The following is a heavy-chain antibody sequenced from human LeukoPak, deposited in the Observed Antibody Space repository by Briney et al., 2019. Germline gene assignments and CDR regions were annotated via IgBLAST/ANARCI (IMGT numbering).Heavy chain of an antibody. D-gene: IGHD3-16*01. J-gene: IGHJ4*02. CDR1: GYTFTNYY. V-gene: IGHV1-46*01. CDR3: ARSSFLWYFDS. CDR2: ILPGGGST. Sequence: GASVKVSCKASGYTFTNYYIHCMRQAPGQGLEWMGVILPGGGSTSYAQKFQGRVTMTRDMSTNTVYMVLSSLRSEDTAVHYCARSSFLWYFDSWGQGTLVTVSS.